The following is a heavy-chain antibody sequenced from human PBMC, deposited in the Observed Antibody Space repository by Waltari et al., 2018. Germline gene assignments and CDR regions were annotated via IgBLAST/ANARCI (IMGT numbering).Heavy chain of an antibody. D-gene: IGHD3-22*01. Sequence: QLQLQESGPGLVKPSETLSLTCTVSGGSISSSSYYWGWIRQPPGKGLEWIGSIYYSGSTYYNPSLKSRVTILVDTSKNQFSLKLSSVTAADTAVYYCARDYYDSSGYGMDVWGQGTTVTVSS. J-gene: IGHJ6*02. CDR1: GGSISSSSYY. CDR2: IYYSGST. CDR3: ARDYYDSSGYGMDV. V-gene: IGHV4-39*07.